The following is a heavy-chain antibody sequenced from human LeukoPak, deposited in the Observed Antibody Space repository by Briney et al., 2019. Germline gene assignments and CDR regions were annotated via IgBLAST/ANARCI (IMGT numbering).Heavy chain of an antibody. CDR3: AKDYPSANAGDY. CDR2: VSNSGGDT. J-gene: IGHJ4*02. V-gene: IGHV3-23*01. Sequence: GGPLRLSCVGSGFTFSDSAMSWVRLAPGKGLEWVSAVSNSGGDTYNADSVKGRFTISRDNSRSTLYLQMNSLRVEDTAVYYCAKDYPSANAGDYWGQGTLVTVSS. CDR1: GFTFSDSA.